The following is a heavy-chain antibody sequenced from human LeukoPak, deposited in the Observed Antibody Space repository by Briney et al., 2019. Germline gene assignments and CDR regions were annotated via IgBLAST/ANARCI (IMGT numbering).Heavy chain of an antibody. Sequence: ASVKVSCKASGYTFTAYYMNWVRQAPGQGLEWMGWINPNGGGTNYAQKFQGRVTMTRDTSISTVYMELNSLRSDDTAVYYCARGYCSGGSCYNFDYWGQGTLVTVSS. CDR2: INPNGGGT. CDR3: ARGYCSGGSCYNFDY. J-gene: IGHJ4*02. V-gene: IGHV1-2*02. D-gene: IGHD2-15*01. CDR1: GYTFTAYY.